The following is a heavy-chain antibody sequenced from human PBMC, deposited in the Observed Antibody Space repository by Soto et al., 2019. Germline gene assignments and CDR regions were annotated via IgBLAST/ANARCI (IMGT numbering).Heavy chain of an antibody. V-gene: IGHV4-39*01. Sequence: PSETLSLTCTVSGASVSTTNYFWGWIRQPPGRGLEWLATISYTGITYYTPSLKSRLTISADTSKNQFSLKLRSVTAADTSIYYCARHTHGPRSGFDPWGQGTLVTVSS. J-gene: IGHJ5*02. CDR1: GASVSTTNYF. D-gene: IGHD6-19*01. CDR3: ARHTHGPRSGFDP. CDR2: ISYTGIT.